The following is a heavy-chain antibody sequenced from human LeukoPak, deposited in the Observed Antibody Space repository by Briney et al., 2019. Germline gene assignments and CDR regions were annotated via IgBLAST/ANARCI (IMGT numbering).Heavy chain of an antibody. Sequence: GGSLRLSCAASGFTFSDYYMSWIRQAPGKGLEWVSYISSSSSYTNYADSVKGRFPISRDNAKNSLYLQMDSLRAEDTAVYYCAISTALSYWGQGTLVTVSS. V-gene: IGHV3-11*06. CDR2: ISSSSSYT. CDR1: GFTFSDYY. J-gene: IGHJ4*02. CDR3: AISTALSY. D-gene: IGHD5-18*01.